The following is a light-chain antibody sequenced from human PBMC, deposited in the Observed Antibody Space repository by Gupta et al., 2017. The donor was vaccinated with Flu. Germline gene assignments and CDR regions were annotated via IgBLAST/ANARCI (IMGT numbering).Light chain of an antibody. J-gene: IGKJ3*01. CDR2: DAS. Sequence: ATLSLSPRERATLSCRARQSVDTYLAWYQQKPGQPPRLLICDASYRATGIPARFSGSGSGTDFTLTISSLEPEDFAVYYSQQRSNWPRFTFGPGTKVDIK. CDR3: QQRSNWPRFT. CDR1: QSVDTY. V-gene: IGKV3-11*01.